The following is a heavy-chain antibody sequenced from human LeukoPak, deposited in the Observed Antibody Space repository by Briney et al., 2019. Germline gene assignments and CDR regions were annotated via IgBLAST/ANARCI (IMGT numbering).Heavy chain of an antibody. CDR2: INPNSGGT. V-gene: IGHV1-2*02. Sequence: ASVKVSCKASGYTFTGYYMHWVRQAPGQGLEWMGWINPNSGGTNYAQKFQGRVTMTRDTSISTAYMELSRLRSDDTAVYYCARYSYDILTGYPYYYYMDVWGKGTTVTISS. CDR3: ARYSYDILTGYPYYYYMDV. D-gene: IGHD3-9*01. J-gene: IGHJ6*03. CDR1: GYTFTGYY.